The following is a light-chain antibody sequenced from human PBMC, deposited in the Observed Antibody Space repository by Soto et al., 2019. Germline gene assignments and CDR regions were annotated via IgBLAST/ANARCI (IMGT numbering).Light chain of an antibody. V-gene: IGKV1-39*01. J-gene: IGKJ4*01. Sequence: DIQMTQSPSSLSASVGEGGTITFLASQSISRYLNWYQQKPGKAPKLLIYAASSLQSGVPSRFSGSGSGTDFTLTISSLQPEDFATYYCQQSYSTLLTFGGGTKVDIK. CDR1: QSISRY. CDR3: QQSYSTLLT. CDR2: AAS.